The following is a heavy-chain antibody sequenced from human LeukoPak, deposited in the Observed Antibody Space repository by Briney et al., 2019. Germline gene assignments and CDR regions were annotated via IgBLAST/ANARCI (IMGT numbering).Heavy chain of an antibody. Sequence: PGGSLRLSCAPSGFTFSSYAMSWVRQAPGRGLEWVSAISGSGGSTYYADSVKGRFTISRDNSKNTLYLQMNSLRAEDTAVYYCSKLGRYYYGSGSPYYFDYWGQGTLVTVSS. CDR2: ISGSGGST. CDR3: SKLGRYYYGSGSPYYFDY. J-gene: IGHJ4*02. CDR1: GFTFSSYA. V-gene: IGHV3-23*01. D-gene: IGHD3-10*01.